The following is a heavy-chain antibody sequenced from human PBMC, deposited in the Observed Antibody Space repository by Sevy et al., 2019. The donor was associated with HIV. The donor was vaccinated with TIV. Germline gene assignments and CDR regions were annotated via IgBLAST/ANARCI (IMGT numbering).Heavy chain of an antibody. CDR2: ISYDGSNK. CDR1: GFTFSSYG. Sequence: GGSLRLSCAASGFTFSSYGMHWVRQAPGKGLEWVAVISYDGSNKYYADSVKGRFTISRDNSKNTLYLQMNSLRAEDTAVYYCAKDPEYSSSSVRWYFDYWGQGTLVTVSS. V-gene: IGHV3-30*18. J-gene: IGHJ4*02. CDR3: AKDPEYSSSSVRWYFDY. D-gene: IGHD6-6*01.